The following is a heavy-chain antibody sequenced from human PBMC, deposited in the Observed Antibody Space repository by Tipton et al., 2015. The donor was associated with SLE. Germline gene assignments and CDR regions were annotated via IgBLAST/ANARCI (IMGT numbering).Heavy chain of an antibody. D-gene: IGHD3-3*01. CDR2: INHSGST. Sequence: GLVKPSETLSLTCAVYGGSFSGYYWSWIRQPPGKGLEWIGEINHSGSTNYNPSLKSRVTISVDPSKNQFSLKLSSVTAADTAVYYCARLRAVFGVVTRRNNWFDPWGQGTLVTVSS. J-gene: IGHJ5*02. V-gene: IGHV4-34*01. CDR1: GGSFSGYY. CDR3: ARLRAVFGVVTRRNNWFDP.